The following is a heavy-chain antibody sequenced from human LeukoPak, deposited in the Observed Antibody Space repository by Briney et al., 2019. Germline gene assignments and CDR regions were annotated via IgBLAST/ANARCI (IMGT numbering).Heavy chain of an antibody. CDR3: VRVTEGGYNYSPLDY. CDR1: KFTFSSSG. CDR2: ISYDGSNK. J-gene: IGHJ4*02. D-gene: IGHD5-24*01. Sequence: PGGSLRLSCAASKFTFSSSGKHWVRQAPGKGLEWVAVISYDGSNKYYADSVKGRFTISRDNSKNTLYLQMSSLTTEDTAVYYCVRVTEGGYNYSPLDYWGQGTLVTVSS. V-gene: IGHV3-30*03.